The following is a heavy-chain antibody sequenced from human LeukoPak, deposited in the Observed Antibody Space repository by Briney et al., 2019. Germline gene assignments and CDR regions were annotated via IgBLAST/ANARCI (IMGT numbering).Heavy chain of an antibody. D-gene: IGHD4-23*01. CDR1: GGSISSDF. CDR3: ARYKTTVVLGAFDV. CDR2: IYHSGST. V-gene: IGHV4-59*01. J-gene: IGHJ3*01. Sequence: SETLSLTCTVSGGSISSDFWGWIRQPPGKGLEYIGYIYHSGSTTYNPALKSRLTISLDKSNNQFSLNLSSVTAADMAMYYCARYKTTVVLGAFDVWGQGTMVTVSS.